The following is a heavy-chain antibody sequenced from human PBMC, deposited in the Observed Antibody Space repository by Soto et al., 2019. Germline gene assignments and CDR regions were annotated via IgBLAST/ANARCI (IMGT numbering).Heavy chain of an antibody. Sequence: QVQLVESGGGVVQPGRSLSLSCAASGFTFSSYAMHWVRQAPGKGLEWVAVISYDGSNKYYADSVKGRFTISRDNSKNTLYLQMNSLRAEDKAVYYCAREWPGVDYYDSSGYLEYFDYWGQGTLVTVSS. CDR2: ISYDGSNK. D-gene: IGHD3-22*01. V-gene: IGHV3-30-3*01. CDR1: GFTFSSYA. J-gene: IGHJ4*02. CDR3: AREWPGVDYYDSSGYLEYFDY.